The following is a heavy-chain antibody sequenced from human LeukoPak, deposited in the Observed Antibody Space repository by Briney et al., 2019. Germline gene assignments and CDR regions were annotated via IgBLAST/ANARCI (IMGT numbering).Heavy chain of an antibody. J-gene: IGHJ5*02. CDR1: GGSISSGSYY. V-gene: IGHV4-61*02. Sequence: SETLSLTCTVSGGSISSGSYYWSWIRQPAGKGLEWIGRIYTSGSTNYNPSRKSRVTISVDTSKNQFSLKLSSVTAADTAVYYCARSPSRNWFDPWGQGTLVTVSS. CDR3: ARSPSRNWFDP. CDR2: IYTSGST.